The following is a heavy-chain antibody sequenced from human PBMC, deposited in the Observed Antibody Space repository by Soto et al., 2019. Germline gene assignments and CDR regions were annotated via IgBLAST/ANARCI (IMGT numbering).Heavy chain of an antibody. CDR1: GFTFSTYG. V-gene: IGHV3-30*18. J-gene: IGHJ4*02. Sequence: QVQLGESGGGVVQPGKSLTLSCVVSGFTFSTYGMHWVRQAPDKGLEWVALISYDGTKRYYAASVKGRGTISRDNSKNTLYLEMNSLRADDTAVYYWAKAPIAVAVRSLHYWGQGTLVIASS. CDR3: AKAPIAVAVRSLHY. D-gene: IGHD6-19*01. CDR2: ISYDGTKR.